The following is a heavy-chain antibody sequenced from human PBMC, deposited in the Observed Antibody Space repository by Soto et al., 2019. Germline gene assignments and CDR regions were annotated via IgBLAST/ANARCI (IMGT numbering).Heavy chain of an antibody. CDR1: GGSISNYY. CDR3: ARHRYSYGVYYFDY. CDR2: IYYSGST. V-gene: IGHV4-59*08. Sequence: PSETLSFTCIVSGGSISNYYWSWIRQPPGKGLEWIGYIYYSGSTNYNPSLTSRVTISVDTSKNQFSLKLSSVTAADTAVYYCARHRYSYGVYYFDYWGQGTLVTVSS. J-gene: IGHJ4*02. D-gene: IGHD5-18*01.